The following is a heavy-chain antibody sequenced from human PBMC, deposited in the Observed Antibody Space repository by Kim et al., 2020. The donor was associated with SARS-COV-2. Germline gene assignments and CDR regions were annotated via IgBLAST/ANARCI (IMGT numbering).Heavy chain of an antibody. V-gene: IGHV4-31*02. J-gene: IGHJ2*01. Sequence: SLKSRVTISVDTAKNQFSLKLSSVTAADTAVYYCARGFASIAAAGYFDLWGRGTLVTVSS. CDR3: ARGFASIAAAGYFDL. D-gene: IGHD6-13*01.